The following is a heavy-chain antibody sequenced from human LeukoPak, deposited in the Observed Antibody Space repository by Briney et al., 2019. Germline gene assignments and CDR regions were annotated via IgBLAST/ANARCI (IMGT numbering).Heavy chain of an antibody. J-gene: IGHJ4*02. D-gene: IGHD5-18*01. CDR1: GFTFNDNT. Sequence: QPGGSLRLSCAASGFTFNDNTMHWVRQAPGKGLEWDSVISWDGSGTYYADSVKGRFTISRDNSKNSLYLLMNSLTAEDTALYYCVKDATLYSVGYNFDYWGQGTLVTVSS. CDR3: VKDATLYSVGYNFDY. CDR2: ISWDGSGT. V-gene: IGHV3-43*01.